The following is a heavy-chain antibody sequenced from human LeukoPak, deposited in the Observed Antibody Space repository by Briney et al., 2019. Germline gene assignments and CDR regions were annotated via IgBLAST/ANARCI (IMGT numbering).Heavy chain of an antibody. V-gene: IGHV4-34*01. J-gene: IGHJ6*02. CDR3: ARAVAGTHYYYYGMDV. CDR1: GGSFSGYY. D-gene: IGHD6-19*01. Sequence: SETLSLTCAVYGGSFSGYYWSWIRQPPGKGLEWIGEINHSGSTNYNPSLKSRVTISVDTSKNQFSLKLSSVTAADTAVYYCARAVAGTHYYYYGMDVWGQGTTVTVSS. CDR2: INHSGST.